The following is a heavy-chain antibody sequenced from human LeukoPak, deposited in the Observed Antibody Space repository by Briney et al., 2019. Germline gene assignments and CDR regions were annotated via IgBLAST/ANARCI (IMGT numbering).Heavy chain of an antibody. CDR2: INAGNGNT. Sequence: ASVKVSCKASGYTFTGYYMHWVRQAPGQRLEWMGWINAGNGNTKYSQKFQGRVTVTRDTSANTAYMELSSLRSEDTAVYYCAREEIAVTGTAYYGMDVWGLGTTVTVSS. D-gene: IGHD6-19*01. CDR1: GYTFTGYY. CDR3: AREEIAVTGTAYYGMDV. V-gene: IGHV1/OR15-3*02. J-gene: IGHJ6*02.